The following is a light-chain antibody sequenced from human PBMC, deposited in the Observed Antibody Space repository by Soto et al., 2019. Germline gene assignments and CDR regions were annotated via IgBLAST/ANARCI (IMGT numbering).Light chain of an antibody. CDR1: QTVSNSY. V-gene: IGKV3-20*01. Sequence: EIVLTQSPGTLSLSPGERATLSCRASQTVSNSYIAWYQQKPGQAPRLLIYGASSRATGIPDRFSGSGSGTDFTLTISRLEPEDFAVYYCQQYNSLWTFGQGTKVEIK. CDR3: QQYNSLWT. J-gene: IGKJ1*01. CDR2: GAS.